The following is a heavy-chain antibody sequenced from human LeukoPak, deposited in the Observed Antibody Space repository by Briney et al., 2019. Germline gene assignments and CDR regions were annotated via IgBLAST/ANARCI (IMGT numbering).Heavy chain of an antibody. CDR3: ARGLDCRSTSCYLDT. CDR1: GFTFTKYW. J-gene: IGHJ4*02. Sequence: PGGSLRLSCAASGFTFTKYWMTWVRQDPGKGLEWVANINQEGSERFYVDSVKGRFTISRDNAKNSLYLQMNSLGAEDTAVYYCARGLDCRSTSCYLDTWGQGTLVTVSS. V-gene: IGHV3-7*01. CDR2: INQEGSER. D-gene: IGHD2-2*01.